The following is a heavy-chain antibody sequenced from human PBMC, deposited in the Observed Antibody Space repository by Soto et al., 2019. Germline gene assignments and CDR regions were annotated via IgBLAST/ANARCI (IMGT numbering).Heavy chain of an antibody. CDR3: AKGCSYSGIDY. CDR1: GFTFSTYG. CDR2: ISYDGSNK. J-gene: IGHJ4*02. D-gene: IGHD3-10*02. Sequence: QVQLVESGGGVVQPGRSLRLSCAASGFTFSTYGMHWVRQAPGKGLEWVAVISYDGSNKYYADSVKGRFTISRDNSKNTLYLQMSSLRAEDTAVYYCAKGCSYSGIDYWGQGTLVTVPS. V-gene: IGHV3-30*18.